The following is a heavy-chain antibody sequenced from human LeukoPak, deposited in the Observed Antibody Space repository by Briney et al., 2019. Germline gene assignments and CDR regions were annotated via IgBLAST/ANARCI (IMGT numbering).Heavy chain of an antibody. D-gene: IGHD2-8*02. CDR1: GFTFSDSY. J-gene: IGHJ4*02. CDR3: ATYRQVLLPFES. V-gene: IGHV3-11*04. CDR2: ISSTAYTI. Sequence: PGGSLRLSCAASGFTFSDSYMTWIRQAPGKGLEWVSYISSTAYTIFYADSVKGRFTISRDNAKNSLYLQMNSLRAEDTAIYYCATYRQVLLPFESWGQGTLVTVSS.